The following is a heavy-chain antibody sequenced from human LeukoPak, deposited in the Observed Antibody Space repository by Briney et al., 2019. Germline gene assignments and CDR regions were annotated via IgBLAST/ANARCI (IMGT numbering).Heavy chain of an antibody. Sequence: GGSLRLSCTASGFTFSSYAMTWVRQAPGKGLEWVSTIGGTGGSTYCADSVKGRFTISRDNSKNTLYLQMNTLRAEDTAVYYCAKDRPYYYDSSGYEAFDIWGQGTMVTVSS. CDR1: GFTFSSYA. J-gene: IGHJ3*02. CDR3: AKDRPYYYDSSGYEAFDI. CDR2: IGGTGGST. V-gene: IGHV3-23*01. D-gene: IGHD3-22*01.